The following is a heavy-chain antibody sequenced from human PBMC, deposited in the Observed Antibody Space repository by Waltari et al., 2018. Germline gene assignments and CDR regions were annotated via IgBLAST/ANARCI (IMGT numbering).Heavy chain of an antibody. J-gene: IGHJ6*02. CDR2: INHSGST. Sequence: QVQLQQWGAGLLKPSETLSLTCAVYGGSFSGYYWSWIRQPPGKGLEWIGEINHSGSTNYNPSLKSRVTISVDTSKNQFSLKLSSVTAADTAVYYCARDTMTDYGDYARGYYYGMDVWGQGTTVTVSS. D-gene: IGHD4-17*01. CDR1: GGSFSGYY. CDR3: ARDTMTDYGDYARGYYYGMDV. V-gene: IGHV4-34*01.